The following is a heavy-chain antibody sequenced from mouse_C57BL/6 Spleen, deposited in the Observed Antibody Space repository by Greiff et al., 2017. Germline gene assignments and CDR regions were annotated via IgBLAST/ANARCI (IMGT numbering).Heavy chain of an antibody. Sequence: VQLQQPGAELVMPGASVKLSCKASGYTFTSYWMHWVKQRPGQGLEWIGEIDPSDSYTNYNQKFKGKSTLTVDKSSSTAYMQLSSLTSEDSAVYYCARSWEDWFAYWGQGTLVTVSA. CDR3: ARSWEDWFAY. CDR2: IDPSDSYT. J-gene: IGHJ3*01. D-gene: IGHD4-1*01. CDR1: GYTFTSYW. V-gene: IGHV1-69*01.